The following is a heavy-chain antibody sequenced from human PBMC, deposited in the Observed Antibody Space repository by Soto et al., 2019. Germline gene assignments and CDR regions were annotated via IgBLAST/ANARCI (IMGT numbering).Heavy chain of an antibody. V-gene: IGHV3-64*04. Sequence: GGSLRLSCVASGFTFTTYCLHWVRQAPGKGLEYLSAISNDGVHTYYANSVKGRFTVSRDNTKDTLYLHMHSLRAEDTAVYFCVRDLTFLLTPRDVFDYWGQGSLVIVSS. CDR2: ISNDGVHT. CDR1: GFTFTTYC. CDR3: VRDLTFLLTPRDVFDY. J-gene: IGHJ4*02. D-gene: IGHD1-20*01.